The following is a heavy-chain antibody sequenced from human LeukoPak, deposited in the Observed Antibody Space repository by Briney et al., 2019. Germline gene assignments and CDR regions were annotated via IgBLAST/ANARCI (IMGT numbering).Heavy chain of an antibody. CDR1: GFTFSSYW. D-gene: IGHD3-10*01. J-gene: IGHJ3*02. CDR3: TFNLGSGSFGFDI. CDR2: IFYSGST. Sequence: PGGSLRLSCAASGFTFSSYWMSWVRQAPGKGLEWVGSIFYSGSTYYNPSLKSRVTVSLDTSKNQFSLKLSSVTAADTAVYYCTFNLGSGSFGFDIWGQGTMVTVSS. V-gene: IGHV4-39*07.